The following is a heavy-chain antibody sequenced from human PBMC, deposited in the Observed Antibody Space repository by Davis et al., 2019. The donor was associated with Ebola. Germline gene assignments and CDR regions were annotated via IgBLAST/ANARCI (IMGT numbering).Heavy chain of an antibody. V-gene: IGHV1-8*02. Sequence: ASVKVSCKASGYTFTSYDINWVRQATGQGLEWMGWMNPNSGNTGYAQKFQGRVTMTRDTSISTAYMELSRLRSDDTAVYYCARAAIAARPKLVDYWGQGTLVTVSS. CDR1: GYTFTSYD. CDR3: ARAAIAARPKLVDY. D-gene: IGHD6-6*01. J-gene: IGHJ4*02. CDR2: MNPNSGNT.